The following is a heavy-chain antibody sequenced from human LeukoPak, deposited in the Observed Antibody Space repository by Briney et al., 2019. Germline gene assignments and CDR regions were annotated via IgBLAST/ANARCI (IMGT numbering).Heavy chain of an antibody. CDR1: GFTFSTYW. CDR2: INSDGSST. Sequence: GGSLRLSCSASGFTFSTYWMHWVRQAPGKGLVWVSRINSDGSSTSYADSVKGRFTISRDNAKNTLYLQMNSLRAEDTAVYYCARRAGAYSHPYDYWGQGTLVTVSS. J-gene: IGHJ4*02. V-gene: IGHV3-74*01. CDR3: ARRAGAYSHPYDY. D-gene: IGHD4/OR15-4a*01.